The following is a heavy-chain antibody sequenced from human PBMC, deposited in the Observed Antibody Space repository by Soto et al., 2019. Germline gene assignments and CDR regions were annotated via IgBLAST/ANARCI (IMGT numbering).Heavy chain of an antibody. CDR2: ISYDGSNK. CDR1: GFTFSSYG. V-gene: IGHV3-30*18. Sequence: PGGSLRLSCAASGFTFSSYGMHWVRQAPGKGLEWVAVISYDGSNKYYADSVKGRFTISRDNSKNTLYLQMNSLRAEDTAVYYCAKEKTYYDYIWGSYRYSFRVDYWGQGTLVTVSS. CDR3: AKEKTYYDYIWGSYRYSFRVDY. J-gene: IGHJ4*02. D-gene: IGHD3-16*02.